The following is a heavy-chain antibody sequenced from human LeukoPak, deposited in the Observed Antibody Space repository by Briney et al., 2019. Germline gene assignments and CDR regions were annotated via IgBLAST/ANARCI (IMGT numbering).Heavy chain of an antibody. CDR1: GGSISSYY. V-gene: IGHV4-59*12. CDR2: IYYSGST. D-gene: IGHD7-27*01. CDR3: ARDGLGIIDY. J-gene: IGHJ4*02. Sequence: SETLSLTCTVSGGSISSYYWSWIRQPPGKGLEWIGYIYYSGSTNYNPSLKSRVTISVDRSKNQFSLKLSSVTAADTAVYYCARDGLGIIDYWGQGTLVTVSS.